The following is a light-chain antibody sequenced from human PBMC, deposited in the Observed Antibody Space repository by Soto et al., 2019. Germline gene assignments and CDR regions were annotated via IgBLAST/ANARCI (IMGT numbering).Light chain of an antibody. J-gene: IGLJ3*02. CDR1: RDDVGGYNY. Sequence: QSALTQPASVSGSPGQSITISCTGTRDDVGGYNYVSWYQQYPGKAPKLMIYEVSYRPSGVSNRFSGPRSGHTASLSISGLQAEDEADYYCSAYTNIGTLVFGGGTKLTVL. CDR2: EVS. CDR3: SAYTNIGTLV. V-gene: IGLV2-14*01.